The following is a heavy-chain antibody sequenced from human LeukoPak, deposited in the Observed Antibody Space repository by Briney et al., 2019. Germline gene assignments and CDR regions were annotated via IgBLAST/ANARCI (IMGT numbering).Heavy chain of an antibody. D-gene: IGHD3-10*01. CDR1: GGTFISYA. Sequence: SVKVSCKASGGTFISYAISWVRQAPGQGLEWMGGIIPIFGTANYAQKFQGRVTITADESTSTAYMELSSLRSEDTAVYYCARVGNYGSGRFRWFDPWGQGTLVTVSS. V-gene: IGHV1-69*13. CDR3: ARVGNYGSGRFRWFDP. J-gene: IGHJ5*02. CDR2: IIPIFGTA.